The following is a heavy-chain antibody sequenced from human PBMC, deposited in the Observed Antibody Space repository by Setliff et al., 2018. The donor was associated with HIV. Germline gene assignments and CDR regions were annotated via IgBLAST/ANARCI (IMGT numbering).Heavy chain of an antibody. J-gene: IGHJ5*02. CDR1: GYSFTDYY. Sequence: ASVKVSCKASGYSFTDYYMHWVRQAPGQGLEWMGWINPNRGGTNYAQKFQGRVTITRDTSITTAYMELSRVRSDDTAVYYCARGWGLWFGQLSILPLDPWGQGTLVTVSS. CDR3: ARGWGLWFGQLSILPLDP. V-gene: IGHV1-2*02. D-gene: IGHD3-10*01. CDR2: INPNRGGT.